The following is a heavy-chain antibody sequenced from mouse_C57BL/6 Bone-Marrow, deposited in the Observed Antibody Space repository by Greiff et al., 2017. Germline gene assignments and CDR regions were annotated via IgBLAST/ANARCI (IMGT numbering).Heavy chain of an antibody. V-gene: IGHV14-2*01. CDR3: ASARGLGFAY. CDR1: GFNIKDYY. J-gene: IGHJ3*01. Sequence: VQLKQSGAELVKPGASVKLSCTASGFNIKDYYMHWVKQRTEQGLEWIGRIDPEDGETKYARKFQGKATITADTSSNTAYLQLSSLASEDTAVYCCASARGLGFAYWGQGTLVTVSA. CDR2: IDPEDGET.